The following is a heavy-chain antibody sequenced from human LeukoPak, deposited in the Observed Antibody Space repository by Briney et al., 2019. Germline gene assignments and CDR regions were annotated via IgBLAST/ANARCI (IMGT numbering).Heavy chain of an antibody. CDR3: ARGRYCSADICSGGGVFDI. CDR1: GGSINSGGYY. D-gene: IGHD2-15*01. CDR2: IYYSGST. J-gene: IGHJ3*02. V-gene: IGHV4-61*08. Sequence: SETLSLTCTVSGGSINSGGYYWSWIRQHPGKGLEWIGYIYYSGSTNYNPSLKSRVTMSVDTSKNQFSLKLSSVTAADTAVYYCARGRYCSADICSGGGVFDIWGQGTMVSVSS.